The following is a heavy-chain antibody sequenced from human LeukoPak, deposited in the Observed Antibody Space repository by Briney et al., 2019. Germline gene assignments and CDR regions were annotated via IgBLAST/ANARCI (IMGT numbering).Heavy chain of an antibody. CDR1: GFTFSSYA. J-gene: IGHJ4*02. D-gene: IGHD5-18*01. V-gene: IGHV3-23*01. CDR3: ASFYSRGYDDY. Sequence: GGSLRLSCAASGFTFSSYAMSWVRQAPGKGLEWGSAISGSGGSTYYADSVKGRFTISRDNSKHTLYLQMNSLRAEDTGVYYCASFYSRGYDDYWGQGTLVTVSS. CDR2: ISGSGGST.